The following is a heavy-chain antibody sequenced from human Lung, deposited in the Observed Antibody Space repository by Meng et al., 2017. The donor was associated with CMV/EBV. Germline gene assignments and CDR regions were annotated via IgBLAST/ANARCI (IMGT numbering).Heavy chain of an antibody. V-gene: IGHV6-1*01. J-gene: IGHJ4*01. Sequence: SQTXSLTCAISGDSVSATNAAWNWCRESPSRGLEWLGRAYYRSKWYTDYAVSVKRRTTIDPDTCKNQFSLQMTSVTPEGTAVYYCERGYYNSLDYWGQGTLVTVAS. CDR2: AYYRSKWYT. CDR3: ERGYYNSLDY. D-gene: IGHD2/OR15-2a*01. CDR1: GDSVSATNAA.